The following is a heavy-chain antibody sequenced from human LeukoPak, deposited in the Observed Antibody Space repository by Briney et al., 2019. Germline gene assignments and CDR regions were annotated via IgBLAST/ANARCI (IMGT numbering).Heavy chain of an antibody. D-gene: IGHD3-3*01. V-gene: IGHV4-30-4*01. CDR3: ARAGADYDFWSGYSRLQTYFDY. CDR1: GGSISSGDYY. J-gene: IGHJ4*02. CDR2: IYYSGST. Sequence: SETLSLTCTVSGGSISSGDYYWSWIRQPPGKGLEWIGYIYYSGSTYYNPSLKSRVTISVDTSKNQFSLKLSSVTAADTAVYYCARAGADYDFWSGYSRLQTYFDYWGQGTLVTVSS.